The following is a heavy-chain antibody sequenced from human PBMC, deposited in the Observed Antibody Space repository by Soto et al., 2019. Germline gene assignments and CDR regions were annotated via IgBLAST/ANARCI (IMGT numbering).Heavy chain of an antibody. J-gene: IGHJ6*02. Sequence: EVQLVESGGGLVQPGGSLRLSCAASGFTSSDYYIDWVRQAPGKGLEWVGRIRNKVNSYTTEYAATVKGRFATSRDDSRNSVYLHMNSLKTEDPAVYYCARHIPYYGKDAWGQGTTVTVSS. D-gene: IGHD2-21*01. CDR1: GFTSSDYY. CDR2: IRNKVNSYTT. CDR3: ARHIPYYGKDA. V-gene: IGHV3-72*01.